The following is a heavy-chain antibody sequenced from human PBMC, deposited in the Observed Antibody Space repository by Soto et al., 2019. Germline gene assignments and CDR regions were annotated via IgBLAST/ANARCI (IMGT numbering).Heavy chain of an antibody. CDR1: GYSISTGDC. CDR2: IYHSGST. Sequence: PPGTRSLTCSVSGYSISTGDCWGLVRQPPGKGLAWIGSIYHSGSTYYNPSLKSRVTISVDTSKNQFSLKLRSVTAADTAVYYCARENPPAYYDFWSGYYGFDYWGQGTLVTVSS. D-gene: IGHD3-3*01. J-gene: IGHJ4*02. V-gene: IGHV4-38-2*02. CDR3: ARENPPAYYDFWSGYYGFDY.